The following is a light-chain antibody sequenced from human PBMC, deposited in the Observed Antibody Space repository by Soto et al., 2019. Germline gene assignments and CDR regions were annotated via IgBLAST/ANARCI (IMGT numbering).Light chain of an antibody. CDR2: EVT. Sequence: QSALTQPASVSGSPGQSITISCTGTSSDVGGYNCVSWYQQHPGKAPKVMIYEVTNRPSGVSNRFSGSKSGNTASLTISGLQAEDEADYYCSSYTRSTTQVFGTGTKVTVL. V-gene: IGLV2-14*01. CDR3: SSYTRSTTQV. CDR1: SSDVGGYNC. J-gene: IGLJ1*01.